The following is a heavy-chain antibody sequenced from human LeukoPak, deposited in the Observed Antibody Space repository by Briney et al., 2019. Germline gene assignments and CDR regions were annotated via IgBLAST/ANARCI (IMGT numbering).Heavy chain of an antibody. CDR3: AKDPKPYYYDSSGPRNAFDI. CDR1: EFTFSNYA. J-gene: IGHJ3*02. V-gene: IGHV3-23*01. D-gene: IGHD3-22*01. CDR2: ISGSGTAT. Sequence: PGGSLRLSCAASEFTFSNYAMTWVRQAPGKGLKWVSTISGSGTATYYADSVKGRFTISRDNSKNTLYLQMNSLRAEDTAVYYCAKDPKPYYYDSSGPRNAFDIWGQGTMVTVSS.